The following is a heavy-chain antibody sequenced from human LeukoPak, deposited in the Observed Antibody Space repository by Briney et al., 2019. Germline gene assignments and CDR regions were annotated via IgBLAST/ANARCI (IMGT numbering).Heavy chain of an antibody. D-gene: IGHD3-22*01. Sequence: SETLSLTCTVSGGSISSYYWSWIRQPPGKGLEWIGYIYYSGSTNYNPSLKSRVTISVDTSKNQFSLKLSSVTAADTAVYYCARGGWNKFDYRGQGTLVTVSS. CDR2: IYYSGST. V-gene: IGHV4-59*01. CDR3: ARGGWNKFDY. J-gene: IGHJ4*02. CDR1: GGSISSYY.